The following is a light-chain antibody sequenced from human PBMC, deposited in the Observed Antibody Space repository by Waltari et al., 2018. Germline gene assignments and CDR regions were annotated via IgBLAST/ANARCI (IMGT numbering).Light chain of an antibody. CDR1: HTIYNY. J-gene: IGKJ4*01. CDR3: QQSYTNPLT. CDR2: AAS. V-gene: IGKV1-39*01. Sequence: DIQMTQFPSSLSASIGDRVTITCRASHTIYNYLNWYQQYPGKAPKLLIYAASSLQSGVPSRFSGSGSGTTFTLTITNLQPEDLATYYCQQSYTNPLTVGGGTNVENK.